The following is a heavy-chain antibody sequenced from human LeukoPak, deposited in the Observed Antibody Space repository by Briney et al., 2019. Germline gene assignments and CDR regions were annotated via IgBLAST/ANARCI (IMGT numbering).Heavy chain of an antibody. CDR2: IYSGGST. V-gene: IGHV3-66*01. J-gene: IGHJ4*02. CDR3: ARDDDYYDSSGYYYDYFDY. CDR1: GFTFSSYG. Sequence: PGGSLRLSCAASGFTFSSYGMSWVRQAPGKGLEWVSVIYSGGSTYYADSVKGRFTISRDNSKNTLYLQMNSLRAEDTAVYYCARDDDYYDSSGYYYDYFDYWGQGTLVTVSS. D-gene: IGHD3-22*01.